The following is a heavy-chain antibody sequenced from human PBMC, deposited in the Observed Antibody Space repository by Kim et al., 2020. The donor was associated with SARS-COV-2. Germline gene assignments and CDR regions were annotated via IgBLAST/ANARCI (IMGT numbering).Heavy chain of an antibody. CDR3: ASGGKWAKARFDY. Sequence: YSTSLKRRVTISVDTSKNQFSLKLSSVTAADTAVYYCASGGKWAKARFDYWGQGTLVTVSS. J-gene: IGHJ4*02. V-gene: IGHV4-39*07. D-gene: IGHD1-26*01.